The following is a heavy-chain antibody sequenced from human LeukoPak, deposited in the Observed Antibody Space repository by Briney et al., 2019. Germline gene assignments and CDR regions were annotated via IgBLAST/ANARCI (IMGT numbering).Heavy chain of an antibody. CDR2: IYYSGST. V-gene: IGHV4-59*01. CDR3: AREKRRPVVTEAYFDY. J-gene: IGHJ4*02. Sequence: SQTLSLTCTVSGGSISSYYWSWIRQPPGKGLEWIGYIYYSGSTNYNPSLKSRVTISVDTSKNQFSLKLSSVTAADTAVYYCAREKRRPVVTEAYFDYWGQGTLVTVSS. D-gene: IGHD4-23*01. CDR1: GGSISSYY.